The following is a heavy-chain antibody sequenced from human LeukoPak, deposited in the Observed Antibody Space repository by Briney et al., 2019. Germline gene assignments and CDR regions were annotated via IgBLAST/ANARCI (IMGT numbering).Heavy chain of an antibody. Sequence: SETLSLTCTVSGGSISSGGYYWSWIRQHPGKGLEWIGYIYYSGSTYYNPSLKSRVTISVDTSKNQFSLKLSSVTAADTAVYYCAREGPGYCSSISCLQRGGMDVWGQGTTVTVSS. CDR2: IYYSGST. CDR3: AREGPGYCSSISCLQRGGMDV. CDR1: GGSISSGGYY. V-gene: IGHV4-31*03. D-gene: IGHD2-2*01. J-gene: IGHJ6*02.